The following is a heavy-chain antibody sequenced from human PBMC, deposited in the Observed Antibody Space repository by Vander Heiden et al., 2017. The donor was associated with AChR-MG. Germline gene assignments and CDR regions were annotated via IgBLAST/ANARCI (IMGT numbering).Heavy chain of an antibody. J-gene: IGHJ6*02. V-gene: IGHV1-2*02. CDR3: AREAPSRYNWNYRQTAYGMDV. CDR2: INPNSGGT. D-gene: IGHD1-7*01. CDR1: GYTFTGYY. Sequence: QVQLVQSGAEVKKPGASVKVSCKASGYTFTGYYMHWVRQAPGQGLEWMGWINPNSGGTNYAQKFQGRVTMTRDTSISTAYMELSRLRSDDTAVYYCAREAPSRYNWNYRQTAYGMDVWGQGTTVTVSS.